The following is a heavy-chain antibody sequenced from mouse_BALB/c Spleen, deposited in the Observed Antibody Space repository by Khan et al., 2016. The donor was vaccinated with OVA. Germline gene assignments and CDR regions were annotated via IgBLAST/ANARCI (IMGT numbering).Heavy chain of an antibody. D-gene: IGHD1-1*01. CDR1: GYTFTNYW. CDR3: VNHSSSSAWFTY. Sequence: VQLQQSGAELAKPGASVKMSCKASGYTFTNYWMHWVKQRPGQGLEWIGYINPSTGYTEYNQKFKDKATLTADKSSGTAYMQLSSLTSEDSAVFYCVNHSSSSAWFTYWGQGTLVTVSA. J-gene: IGHJ3*01. CDR2: INPSTGYT. V-gene: IGHV1-7*01.